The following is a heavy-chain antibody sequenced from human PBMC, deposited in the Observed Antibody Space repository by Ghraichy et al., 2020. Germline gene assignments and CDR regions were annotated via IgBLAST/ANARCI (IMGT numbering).Heavy chain of an antibody. CDR2: IYYNGNT. V-gene: IGHV4-59*01. J-gene: IGHJ6*03. CDR3: ARGLNSGHYYYYYYMDV. CDR1: GGSISSYY. Sequence: ESLNISCTVSGGSISSYYWNWIRQPPGRGLEWIGYIYYNGNTNYNPSLKSRVTISKDTSNNKFSLRLSSVTAADTAVYYCARGLNSGHYYYYYYMDVWGQGTTVTVAS. D-gene: IGHD1-26*01.